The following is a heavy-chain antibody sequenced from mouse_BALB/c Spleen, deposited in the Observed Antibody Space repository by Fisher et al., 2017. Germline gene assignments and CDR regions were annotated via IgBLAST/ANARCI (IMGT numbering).Heavy chain of an antibody. V-gene: IGHV1S135*01. J-gene: IGHJ4*01. Sequence: QKFKGKATLTVDKSSSTAYMHLNSLTSEDSAVYYCARSEGMDYWGQGTSVTVSS. CDR3: ARSEGMDY.